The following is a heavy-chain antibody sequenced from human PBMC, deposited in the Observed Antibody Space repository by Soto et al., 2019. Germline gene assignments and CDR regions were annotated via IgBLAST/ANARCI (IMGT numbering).Heavy chain of an antibody. CDR2: IKQDGSDK. J-gene: IGHJ5*02. CDR3: ARQTRAPES. D-gene: IGHD3-10*01. V-gene: IGHV3-7*03. CDR1: GFTFSSYW. Sequence: EVQLVESGGGLVQPGGSLGLSCAASGFTFSSYWMTWVRQAPGKGLECVANIKQDGSDKYYVDSVKGRFTISRDNAKNLLYLQMNSLRAEDTAVYYCARQTRAPESWGQGTLVIVSS.